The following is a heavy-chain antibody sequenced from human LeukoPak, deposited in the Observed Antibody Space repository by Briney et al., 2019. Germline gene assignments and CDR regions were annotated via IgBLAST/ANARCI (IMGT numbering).Heavy chain of an antibody. Sequence: GASVKVSCKASGYTFTSYYMHWVRQAPGQGLEWMGWINPNSGGTNYAQKFQGWVTMTRDTSISTAYMELSRLRSDDTAVYYRARGLPTYYYDSSGYNDYWGQGTLVTVSS. J-gene: IGHJ4*02. V-gene: IGHV1-2*04. CDR3: ARGLPTYYYDSSGYNDY. CDR2: INPNSGGT. D-gene: IGHD3-22*01. CDR1: GYTFTSYY.